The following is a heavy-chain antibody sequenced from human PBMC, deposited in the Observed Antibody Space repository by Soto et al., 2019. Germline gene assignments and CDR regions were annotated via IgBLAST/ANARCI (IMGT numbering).Heavy chain of an antibody. CDR3: AREVSVYAAMVTWWFDP. Sequence: QVQLVQSGAEVKKPGASVKVSCKASGYTFTSYGISWVGQAPGQGLEWMAWISAYNGNTNYAQKLQGRVTMTTDTSTSTAYMELRSLRSDDTAVYYCAREVSVYAAMVTWWFDPWGQGTLVTVSS. CDR2: ISAYNGNT. CDR1: GYTFTSYG. V-gene: IGHV1-18*01. J-gene: IGHJ5*02. D-gene: IGHD5-18*01.